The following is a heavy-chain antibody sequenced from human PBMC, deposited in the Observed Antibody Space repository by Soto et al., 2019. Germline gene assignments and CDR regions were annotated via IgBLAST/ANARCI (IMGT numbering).Heavy chain of an antibody. CDR1: GVTLPIYG. D-gene: IGHD3-9*01. Sequence: QVQPVQAGAEVTKPGSSVKVSCKTSGVTLPIYGINWLRQAPGQVLEWMVVIIPFHGKPNYAQQFRYRVTITVEEVIRICYMESSSMIFKNTALYYGASGEMEARAVHDDFLTNVCGVVYGLDVWGQESTVTVAS. V-gene: IGHV1-69*01. J-gene: IGHJ6*02. CDR2: IIPFHGKP. CDR3: ASGEMEARAVHDDFLTNVCGVVYGLDV.